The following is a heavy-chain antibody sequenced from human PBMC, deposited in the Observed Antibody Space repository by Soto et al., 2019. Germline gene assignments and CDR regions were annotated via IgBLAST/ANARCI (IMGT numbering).Heavy chain of an antibody. CDR1: GGTFNNHP. D-gene: IGHD5-12*01. CDR2: SIPIFGTA. V-gene: IGHV1-69*13. CDR3: ARGRGYSGDDHYYYFDMDV. Sequence: GASVKVSCKASGGTFNNHPITWVRQAPGEGLEWMGGSIPIFGTANYAQKFLGRVTISVDESTSTAYMELSSLRSEDTAVYYCARGRGYSGDDHYYYFDMDVWGQGTTVTVSS. J-gene: IGHJ6*02.